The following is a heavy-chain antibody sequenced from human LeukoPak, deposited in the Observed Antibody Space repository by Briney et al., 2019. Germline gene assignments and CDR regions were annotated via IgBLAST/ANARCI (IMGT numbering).Heavy chain of an antibody. CDR1: GFTFSSYG. J-gene: IGHJ3*02. Sequence: RGSLRLSCAASGFTFSSYGMHWVRQAPGKGLEWVAFIRYDGSNKYYADSVKGRFTISRDNSKNTLYLQMNSLRAEDTAVYYCAKDSSPIAAAATDWGAFDIWGQGTMVTVSS. CDR2: IRYDGSNK. CDR3: AKDSSPIAAAATDWGAFDI. D-gene: IGHD6-13*01. V-gene: IGHV3-30*02.